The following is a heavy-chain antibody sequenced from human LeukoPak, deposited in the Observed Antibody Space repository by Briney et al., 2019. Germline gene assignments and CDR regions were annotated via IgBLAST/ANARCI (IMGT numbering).Heavy chain of an antibody. Sequence: GAAVNVSCKASGDTFSTHTVTWVRQAPGQGLEWMGGVIPILGTPNYAQKFQGRVTITADKSTTTVSIDLRSLRSDDTAVYYCARVERGGVLVVWGPGTLVIVSS. CDR3: ARVERGGVLVV. J-gene: IGHJ4*02. CDR1: GDTFSTHT. V-gene: IGHV1-69*08. D-gene: IGHD3-16*01. CDR2: VIPILGTP.